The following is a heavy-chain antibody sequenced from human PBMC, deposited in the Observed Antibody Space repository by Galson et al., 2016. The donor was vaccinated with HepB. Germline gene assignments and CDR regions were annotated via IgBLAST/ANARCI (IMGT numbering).Heavy chain of an antibody. CDR2: ISWKSGSI. J-gene: IGHJ6*02. V-gene: IGHV3-9*01. CDR1: GFTFDDHA. CDR3: AKGLRFIYHYGMDV. Sequence: SLRLSCAASGFTFDDHAMHWVRQGPEKGLEWVSGISWKSGSIGYADSVKGRFTISRDNAKNSLYLQMNSLRAEDTALYYCAKGLRFIYHYGMDVWGQGTTVTVSS.